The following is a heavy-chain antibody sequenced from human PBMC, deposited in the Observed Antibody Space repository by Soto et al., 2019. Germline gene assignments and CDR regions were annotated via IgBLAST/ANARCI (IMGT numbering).Heavy chain of an antibody. CDR1: GGSISSGDYY. V-gene: IGHV4-31*03. CDR3: AREGDGYNSVDY. CDR2: IYYSGST. J-gene: IGHJ4*02. Sequence: SETLSLTCTVSGGSISSGDYYWSWIRQHPGKGLEWIGYIYYSGSTYYNPSLKSRVTISVDTSKNQFSLKLSSVTAADTAVYYCAREGDGYNSVDYWGQGTLVTVSS. D-gene: IGHD5-12*01.